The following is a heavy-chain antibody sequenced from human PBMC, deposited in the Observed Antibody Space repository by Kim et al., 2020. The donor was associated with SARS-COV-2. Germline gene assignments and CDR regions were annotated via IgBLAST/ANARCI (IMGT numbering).Heavy chain of an antibody. CDR2: LDPSNGNT. CDR1: GYTFTSYD. D-gene: IGHD3-3*01. CDR3: ARGNSPRGLWRGHSNYDFWSGHFYYYVMDV. J-gene: IGHJ6*02. Sequence: ASVKVSCKASGYTFTSYDINWVRQAPGQGLEGMGWLDPSNGNTGYSQKFQGRVTMTRDTSISTAYMELSSLRPEATAVYYCARGNSPRGLWRGHSNYDFWSGHFYYYVMDVWGQGTTVTVSS. V-gene: IGHV1-8*01.